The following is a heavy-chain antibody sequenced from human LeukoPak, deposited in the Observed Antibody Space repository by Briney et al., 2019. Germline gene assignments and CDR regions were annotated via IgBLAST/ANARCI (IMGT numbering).Heavy chain of an antibody. J-gene: IGHJ3*02. D-gene: IGHD2-8*01. V-gene: IGHV3-72*01. CDR1: GFTFSDHY. CDR2: TRNKVNSYTT. Sequence: GGSLRLSCAASGFTFSDHYMDWVRQAPGKGLEWVGRTRNKVNSYTTEYAASVKGRFTISRDDSKNSPYLQMNSLKTEDTAVYYCAREGFGVIADAFDIWGQGTMVTVSS. CDR3: AREGFGVIADAFDI.